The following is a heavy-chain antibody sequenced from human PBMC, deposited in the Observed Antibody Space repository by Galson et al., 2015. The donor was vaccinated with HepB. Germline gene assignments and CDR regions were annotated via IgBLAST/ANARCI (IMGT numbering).Heavy chain of an antibody. V-gene: IGHV1-2*02. CDR1: GYTFTGYY. D-gene: IGHD5-18*01. J-gene: IGHJ4*02. CDR3: ARGGRAYSYGREKIDY. CDR2: INPNSGGT. Sequence: SVKVSCKASGYTFTGYYMHWVRQAPGQGLEWMGWINPNSGGTNYAQKFQGRVTMTRDTSISTAYMELSRLRSDDTAVYYCARGGRAYSYGREKIDYWGQGTLVTVSS.